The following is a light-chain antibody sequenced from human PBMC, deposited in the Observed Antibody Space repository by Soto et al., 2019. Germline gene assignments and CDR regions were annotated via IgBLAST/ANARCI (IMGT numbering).Light chain of an antibody. Sequence: EIVITHSPSTLSVSPVERAILSFMASQSISINLAWYQQKPGQAPRLLIYAASNRATGVPARFSGSWSGKEFTLTISSLQSEDFAVYYCQQYNNWINSGQGTRLEIK. CDR3: QQYNNWIN. CDR2: AAS. CDR1: QSISIN. V-gene: IGKV3-15*01. J-gene: IGKJ5*01.